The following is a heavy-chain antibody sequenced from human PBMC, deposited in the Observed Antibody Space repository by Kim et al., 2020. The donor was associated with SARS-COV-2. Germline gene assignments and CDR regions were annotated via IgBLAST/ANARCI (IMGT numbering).Heavy chain of an antibody. D-gene: IGHD2-2*01. V-gene: IGHV1-69*10. Sequence: SVKVSCKASGGTFSSYAISWVRQAPGQGLEWMGRIIPILGIANYAQKFQGRVTITADKSTSTAYMELSSLRSEDTAVYYCARNPHSLSSDLLYYMDVWGKGTTVTVSS. CDR2: IIPILGIA. CDR3: ARNPHSLSSDLLYYMDV. CDR1: GGTFSSYA. J-gene: IGHJ6*03.